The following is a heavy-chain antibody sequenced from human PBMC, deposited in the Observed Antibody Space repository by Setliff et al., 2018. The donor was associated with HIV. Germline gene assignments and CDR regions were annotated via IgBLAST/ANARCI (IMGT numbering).Heavy chain of an antibody. Sequence: PSETLSLTCSVSGGSITRGSYYWTWIRQPAGKGLEWIGHAYTTGTTNYSPSLKSRVTISLDTPKNQVSLKLSSVTAADTAVYYCTRGPRGIGPRPDWLDSWGQGTQVTVSS. CDR1: GGSITRGSYY. V-gene: IGHV4-61*09. D-gene: IGHD6-6*01. J-gene: IGHJ5*01. CDR2: AYTTGTT. CDR3: TRGPRGIGPRPDWLDS.